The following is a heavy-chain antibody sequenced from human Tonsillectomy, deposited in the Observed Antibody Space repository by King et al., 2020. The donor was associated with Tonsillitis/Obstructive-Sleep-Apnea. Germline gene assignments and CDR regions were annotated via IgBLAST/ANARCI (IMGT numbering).Heavy chain of an antibody. J-gene: IGHJ5*02. CDR1: GYSFTSYW. Sequence: QLVQSGAEVKKPGESLRISCKGSGYSFTSYWISWVRQMPGKGLEWMGRIDPSDSDTNYSPSFQGHVTISADQSIRTAYLQWSSLKASDSAIYYCAREGYSAHVGWFDPWGQGTLVIVSS. D-gene: IGHD5-12*01. CDR2: IDPSDSDT. V-gene: IGHV5-10-1*01. CDR3: AREGYSAHVGWFDP.